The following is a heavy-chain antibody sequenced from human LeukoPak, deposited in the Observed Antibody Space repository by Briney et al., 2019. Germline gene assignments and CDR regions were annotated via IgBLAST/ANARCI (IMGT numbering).Heavy chain of an antibody. CDR1: GGGPFSDYY. Sequence: SETLSLTCGLYGGGPFSDYYWTWIRQPPGRGLEWIGEINHSGGTAYNPSLRSRVTISLDTSRKQFSLQLSSVTAADTGVYYCARVSDIMISFGGGISFFDYWGQGPLVTVSS. CDR3: ARVSDIMISFGGGISFFDY. D-gene: IGHD3-16*02. J-gene: IGHJ4*02. V-gene: IGHV4-34*01. CDR2: INHSGGT.